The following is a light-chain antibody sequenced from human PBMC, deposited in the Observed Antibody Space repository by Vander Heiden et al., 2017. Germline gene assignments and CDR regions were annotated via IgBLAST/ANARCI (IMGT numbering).Light chain of an antibody. CDR3: HCSDGRSHVV. CDR2: EVN. V-gene: IGLV6-57*01. J-gene: IGLJ2*01. CDR1: SGCIATNQ. Sequence: FMLTQPHSLSGSPAEALTISCTRTSGCIATNQVQWYQQRPGSSQTSGRLEVNQRASGVPERFSGSLDRSSKYDSTTTSGLETKDKAVDDSHCSDGRSHVVFGGGTKLTVL.